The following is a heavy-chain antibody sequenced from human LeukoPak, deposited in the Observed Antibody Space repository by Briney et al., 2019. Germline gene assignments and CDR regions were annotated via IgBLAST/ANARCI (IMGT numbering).Heavy chain of an antibody. CDR2: ISYDGSNK. D-gene: IGHD3-10*01. CDR3: AKELCFGAKPEYGMDV. J-gene: IGHJ6*02. CDR1: GFTFSTYG. V-gene: IGHV3-30*18. Sequence: GGSLRLSCAVSGFTFSTYGMHWVRQAPGQGQGWVAVISYDGSNKYYADSVKGRFTISRDNSKNTLYLQMNSLRAEDTAIYYCAKELCFGAKPEYGMDVWGQGTTVTVSS.